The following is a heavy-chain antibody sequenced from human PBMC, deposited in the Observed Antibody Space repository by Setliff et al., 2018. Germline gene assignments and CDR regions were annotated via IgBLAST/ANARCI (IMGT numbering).Heavy chain of an antibody. Sequence: ASVKVSCKASGGTFSSYAINWVRQATGQGLEWMGWMNPNSGNTGYAQKFQGRVTMTRNTSISTAYMELSSLRSEDTAVYYCATGSRPYYYYYYMDVWGKGTTVTVSS. CDR3: ATGSRPYYYYYYMDV. CDR2: MNPNSGNT. J-gene: IGHJ6*03. V-gene: IGHV1-8*02. CDR1: GGTFSSYA.